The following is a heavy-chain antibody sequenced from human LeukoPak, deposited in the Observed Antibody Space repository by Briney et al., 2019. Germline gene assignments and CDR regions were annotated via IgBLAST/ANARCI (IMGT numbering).Heavy chain of an antibody. J-gene: IGHJ4*02. Sequence: PSETLSLTCTVSGGSISSGGYYWSWIRQHPGKGLEWIGYIYYSGSTYYNPSLKSRVTISVDTSKNQFSLKLSSVTAADTAVYYCARRVSSSSSGYDYWGQGTLVTVSS. CDR3: ARRVSSSSSGYDY. CDR2: IYYSGST. CDR1: GGSISSGGYY. V-gene: IGHV4-31*03. D-gene: IGHD6-6*01.